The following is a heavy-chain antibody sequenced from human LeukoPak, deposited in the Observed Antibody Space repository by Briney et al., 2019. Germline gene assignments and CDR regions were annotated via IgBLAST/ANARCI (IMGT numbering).Heavy chain of an antibody. D-gene: IGHD4-17*01. CDR2: ISSSSTYI. CDR1: GFTFSSYT. V-gene: IGHV3-21*01. CDR3: AKEEGTTVTTFDY. J-gene: IGHJ4*02. Sequence: GGSLRLSCAASGFTFSSYTMNWVRQASGKGLEWVSSISSSSTYIYYADSVKGRFTISRDNAENSLFLQMNSLRAEDTAVYYCAKEEGTTVTTFDYWGQGTLVTVSS.